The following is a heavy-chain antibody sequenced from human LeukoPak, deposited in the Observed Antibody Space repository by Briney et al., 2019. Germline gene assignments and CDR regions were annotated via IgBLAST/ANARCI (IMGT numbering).Heavy chain of an antibody. V-gene: IGHV3-21*04. J-gene: IGHJ4*02. Sequence: GGSLRLSCAASGFTFSSYSMNWVRQAPGKGLEWVSSISSSSSYIYYADSVKGRFTISRDNAKNSLYLQMNSLRAEDTALYYCAKDIYYDSSGGAYFDYWGQGTLVTVSS. CDR3: AKDIYYDSSGGAYFDY. CDR1: GFTFSSYS. D-gene: IGHD3-22*01. CDR2: ISSSSSYI.